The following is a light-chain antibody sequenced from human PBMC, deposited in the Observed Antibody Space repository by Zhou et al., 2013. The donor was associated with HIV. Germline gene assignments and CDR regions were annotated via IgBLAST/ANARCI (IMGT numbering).Light chain of an antibody. CDR2: GNT. J-gene: IGLJ1*01. Sequence: QSVLTQPPSVSGASGQRVTISCTGSSSNIGAGFDVHWYQQLPGTAPKLLIYGNTNRPSGVPDRFSGSKSGTSASLAITGLQAEDEADYYCQSYDNSLSGYVFGTGTKVTVL. CDR3: QSYDNSLSGYV. V-gene: IGLV1-40*01. CDR1: SSNIGAGFD.